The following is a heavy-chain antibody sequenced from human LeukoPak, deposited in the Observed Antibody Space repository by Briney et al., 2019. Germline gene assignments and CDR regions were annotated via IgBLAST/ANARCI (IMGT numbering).Heavy chain of an antibody. J-gene: IGHJ4*02. CDR1: GSSITSVSHY. Sequence: PSETLSLTCTISGSSITSVSHYWGWIRQPPGKSLEWNGDIYYTGSTYYSPSLRSRVTMSVHTSENQFSLRLNSVTAVDTAVYYCARRWGNIVGVTYEYWGQGTLVTVSS. CDR2: IYYTGST. D-gene: IGHD3-16*01. V-gene: IGHV4-39*01. CDR3: ARRWGNIVGVTYEY.